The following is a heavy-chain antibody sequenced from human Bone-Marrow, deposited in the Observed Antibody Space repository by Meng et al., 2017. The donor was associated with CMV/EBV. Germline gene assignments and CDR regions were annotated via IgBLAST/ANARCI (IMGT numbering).Heavy chain of an antibody. Sequence: SGHTLVKPTQTLTLTCTFSGFSLSTSGMCVSWVRQPPGKALEWLALIDWDDDKYYSTSLKTRLTISKDTSKNQVVLTMTNMDPVDTATYYCARMVIVVVPAAISRERSGYYYGMDVWGQGTTVTVSS. J-gene: IGHJ6*02. CDR1: GFSLSTSGMC. D-gene: IGHD2-2*02. CDR3: ARMVIVVVPAAISRERSGYYYGMDV. V-gene: IGHV2-70*20. CDR2: IDWDDDK.